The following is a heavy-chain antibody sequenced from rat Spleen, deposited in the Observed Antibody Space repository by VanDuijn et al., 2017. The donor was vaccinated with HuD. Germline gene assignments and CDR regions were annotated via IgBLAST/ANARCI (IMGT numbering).Heavy chain of an antibody. J-gene: IGHJ2*01. CDR1: GFSITTHY. CDR2: ISYSGST. V-gene: IGHV3-1*01. D-gene: IGHD1-4*01. Sequence: EVQLQESGPGLVKPSQSLSLTCSVTGFSITTHYWDWIRKFPGNKMEWIGHISYSGSTSYNPSLKSRISITRDTSKNQFFLQWNSVTTEDTATYYCASPVPFFDYWGQGVMVTVSS. CDR3: ASPVPFFDY.